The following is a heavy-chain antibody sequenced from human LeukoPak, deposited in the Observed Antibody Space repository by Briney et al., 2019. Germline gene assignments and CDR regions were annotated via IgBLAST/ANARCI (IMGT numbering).Heavy chain of an antibody. CDR1: GESFSGYY. CDR2: IHHGGST. V-gene: IGHV4-34*01. Sequence: PSETLSLTCAVYGESFSGYYWSWIRQPPGKGREWIGEIHHGGSTNHNPSLKSRVTISVDTSKNQFSLKLSSVTAADTAVYYCARGRYSTGWYGFDYWGQGTLVTVSS. CDR3: ARGRYSTGWYGFDY. J-gene: IGHJ4*02. D-gene: IGHD6-19*01.